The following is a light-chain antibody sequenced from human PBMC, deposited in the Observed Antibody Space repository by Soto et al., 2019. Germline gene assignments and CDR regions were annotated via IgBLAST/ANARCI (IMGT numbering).Light chain of an antibody. CDR2: AAS. J-gene: IGKJ4*01. CDR1: QGISSY. CDR3: QQLNSYPQVT. V-gene: IGKV1-9*01. Sequence: DIQLTQSPSFLSASVGDRVTITCRASQGISSYLAWYQQKPGKAPKLLIYAASTLQSGVPSRFSGSGSGTEFTLTISSLQPEDFATYDWQQLNSYPQVTFGGGTKVEIK.